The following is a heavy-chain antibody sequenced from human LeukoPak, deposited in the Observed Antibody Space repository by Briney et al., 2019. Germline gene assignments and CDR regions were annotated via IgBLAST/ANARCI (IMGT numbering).Heavy chain of an antibody. V-gene: IGHV3-30*03. J-gene: IGHJ4*02. CDR3: ATGGYKDY. CDR1: GFTFSSNG. Sequence: GGSLRLSCAASGFTFSSNGMHWVRQAPGKGLEWVALISYDGSNQYYADSVKGRFTISRDNSKNTLCLQMNSLRVEDTAVYYCATGGYKDYWGQGTLVTVSS. CDR2: ISYDGSNQ. D-gene: IGHD5-24*01.